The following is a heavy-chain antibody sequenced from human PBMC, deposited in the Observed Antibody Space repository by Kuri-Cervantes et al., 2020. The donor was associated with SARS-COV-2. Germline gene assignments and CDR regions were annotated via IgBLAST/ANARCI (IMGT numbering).Heavy chain of an antibody. CDR3: AKDRVRRGYSGYVILDY. D-gene: IGHD5-12*01. CDR2: ISYDGSNK. J-gene: IGHJ4*02. V-gene: IGHV3-30-3*01. CDR1: GFTFSSYA. Sequence: GGSLRLSCAASGFTFSSYAMHWVRQAPGKGLEWVAVISYDGSNKYYADSVKGRFTISRDNSKNTLYLQMNSLRAEDTAVYYCAKDRVRRGYSGYVILDYWGQGTLVTVSS.